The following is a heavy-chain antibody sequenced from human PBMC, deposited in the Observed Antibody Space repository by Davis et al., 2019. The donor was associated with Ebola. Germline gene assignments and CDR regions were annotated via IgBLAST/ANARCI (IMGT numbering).Heavy chain of an antibody. CDR2: ISGSGGST. Sequence: GESLKISCAASGFTFSSYAVSWVRQAPGKGLEWVSAISGSGGSTYYADSVKGRFTISRDNSKNTLYLQMNSLRAEDTAVYYCAKGGGRNSGYGAWEEFDYWGQGTLVTVSS. CDR3: AKGGGRNSGYGAWEEFDY. J-gene: IGHJ4*02. CDR1: GFTFSSYA. V-gene: IGHV3-23*01. D-gene: IGHD5-12*01.